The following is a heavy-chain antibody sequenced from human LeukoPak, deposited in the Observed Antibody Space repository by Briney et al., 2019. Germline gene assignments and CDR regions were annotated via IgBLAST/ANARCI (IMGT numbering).Heavy chain of an antibody. CDR3: ARDSSLGAAYNWFDP. CDR2: ISYDGSNK. V-gene: IGHV3-30-3*01. J-gene: IGHJ5*02. CDR1: GFTFSSYA. D-gene: IGHD1-26*01. Sequence: GGSLRLSCAASGFTFSSYAMHWVRQAPGKGLEWVAVISYDGSNKYYADSVKGRFTISRDNSKNTLFLQMNSLRAEDTAVYYCARDSSLGAAYNWFDPWGQGILVTVSS.